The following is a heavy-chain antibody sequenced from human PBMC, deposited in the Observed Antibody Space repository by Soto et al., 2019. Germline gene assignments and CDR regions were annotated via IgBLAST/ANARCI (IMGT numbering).Heavy chain of an antibody. CDR2: IHVNVKTT. Sequence: PGGSLRLSCAASGFTFSSYEMMWVRQAPGKGLEWVSYIHVNVKTTYYPDSVKGRFTISRDNAKNSMCLQMNSLRAGDTAVYYCATSLSGYYYNYWGQGTLVTVSS. V-gene: IGHV3-48*03. J-gene: IGHJ4*02. D-gene: IGHD3-22*01. CDR3: ATSLSGYYYNY. CDR1: GFTFSSYE.